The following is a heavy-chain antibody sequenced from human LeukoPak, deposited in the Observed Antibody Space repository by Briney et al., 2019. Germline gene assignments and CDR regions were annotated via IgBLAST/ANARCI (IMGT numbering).Heavy chain of an antibody. J-gene: IGHJ6*03. V-gene: IGHV3-23*01. CDR2: ISGSGGST. Sequence: PGGSLRLSCAASGFTFSSYGMSWVRQAPGKGLEWVSAISGSGGSTYYADSVKGRFTISRDNSKNTLYLQMNSLRAEDTAVYYCARGGLAHGYGYYYYYYMDVWGKGTTVTVSS. CDR1: GFTFSSYG. D-gene: IGHD5-12*01. CDR3: ARGGLAHGYGYYYYYYMDV.